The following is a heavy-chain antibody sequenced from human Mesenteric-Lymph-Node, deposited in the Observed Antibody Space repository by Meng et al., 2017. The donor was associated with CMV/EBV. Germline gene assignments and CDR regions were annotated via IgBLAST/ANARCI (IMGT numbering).Heavy chain of an antibody. Sequence: TFENSITSWVRRAPGQGLGWVGGGIPGLDITNCAQKLQGRVTLTADESTRTAYMELSNLRSEDTAVFFCATSPCTSSRCYTSYWYFDLWGLGTLVTVSS. D-gene: IGHD2-2*02. CDR3: ATSPCTSSRCYTSYWYFDL. V-gene: IGHV1-69*02. CDR2: GIPGLDIT. CDR1: TFENSI. J-gene: IGHJ2*01.